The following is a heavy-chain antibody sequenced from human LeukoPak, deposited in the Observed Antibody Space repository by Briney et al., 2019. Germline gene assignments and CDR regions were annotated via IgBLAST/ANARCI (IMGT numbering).Heavy chain of an antibody. J-gene: IGHJ5*02. Sequence: GASVKVSCKVSGYTLTELSMHWVRQAPGKGLEWMGGFDPEDSETIYAQKFQGRVTMTEDTSTDTAYMELSSLRSEDTAVYYCATTGGSGSYASYNWFDPWGQGTLVTVSS. CDR3: ATTGGSGSYASYNWFDP. CDR2: FDPEDSET. V-gene: IGHV1-24*01. CDR1: GYTLTELS. D-gene: IGHD3-10*01.